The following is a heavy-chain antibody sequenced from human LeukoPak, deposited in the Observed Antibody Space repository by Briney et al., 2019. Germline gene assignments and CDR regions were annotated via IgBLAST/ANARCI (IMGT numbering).Heavy chain of an antibody. CDR3: AREGLGSGWYSVAY. CDR1: GFTFSTYW. J-gene: IGHJ4*02. Sequence: PGGSLRLSCGVSGFTFSTYWMHWVRQAPGKGLVWVARINKDGGSTSYADSVKGRFTISRDNAENTLYLQMNSLGVEDTAVYYCAREGLGSGWYSVAYWGQGTLVTVSS. D-gene: IGHD6-13*01. CDR2: INKDGGST. V-gene: IGHV3-74*01.